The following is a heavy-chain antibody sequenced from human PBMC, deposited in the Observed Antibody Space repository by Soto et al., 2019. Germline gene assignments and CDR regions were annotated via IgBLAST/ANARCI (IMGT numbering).Heavy chain of an antibody. J-gene: IGHJ4*02. CDR2: IYHRGST. CDR1: GGSISRGGYS. V-gene: IGHV4-30-2*01. CDR3: AAGGGLPRYY. D-gene: IGHD5-12*01. Sequence: QLQLQESGSGLVKPSQTLSLTCAVSGGSISRGGYSWSWLRQPPGKGLEWIGYIYHRGSTYYNPSLKSRVTISVDRSKNQFSRQLSSVTAADTAVYYCAAGGGLPRYYWGQGTMVTVSS.